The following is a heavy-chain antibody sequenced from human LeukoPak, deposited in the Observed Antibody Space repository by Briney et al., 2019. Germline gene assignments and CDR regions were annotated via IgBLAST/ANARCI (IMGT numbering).Heavy chain of an antibody. J-gene: IGHJ4*02. CDR2: INHSGST. CDR3: ARESPGSL. V-gene: IGHV4-34*01. CDR1: GGSISSYY. Sequence: PSETLSLTCTVSGGSISSYYWSWIRQPPGKGLEWIGEINHSGSTNYNPSLKSRVTISVDTSKNQFSLKLSSVTAADTAVYYCARESPGSLWGQGTLVTVSS.